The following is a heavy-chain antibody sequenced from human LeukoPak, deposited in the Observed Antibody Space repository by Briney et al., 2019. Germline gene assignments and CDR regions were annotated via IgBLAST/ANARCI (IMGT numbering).Heavy chain of an antibody. D-gene: IGHD3-22*01. J-gene: IGHJ4*02. CDR1: GFTFSSYG. V-gene: IGHV3-33*01. CDR2: IWYDGSNK. Sequence: GRSLRLSCAASGFTFSSYGMHGVRQAPGKGLEWVAVIWYDGSNKYYADSVKGRFTISRDNSKNTLYLQMNSLRAEDTAVDYCARGVLYYDSSGYHDYWGQGTLVTVSS. CDR3: ARGVLYYDSSGYHDY.